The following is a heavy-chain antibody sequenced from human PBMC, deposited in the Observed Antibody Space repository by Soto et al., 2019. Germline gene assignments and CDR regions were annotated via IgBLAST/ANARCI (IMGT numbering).Heavy chain of an antibody. CDR1: GITFNNFA. CDR2: VSASGSNT. V-gene: IGHV3-23*01. Sequence: EVQLLESGGGLVQPGGSLRLSCAASGITFNNFALSWFRQAPGKGLEWVSGVSASGSNTPYAASVKGRFAISRDNSKHNLSLPMNGSRVDDTAVYYCAKEGGGGTAMITSSFDSWGQGTLVTVSS. CDR3: AKEGGGGTAMITSSFDS. D-gene: IGHD5-18*01. J-gene: IGHJ4*02.